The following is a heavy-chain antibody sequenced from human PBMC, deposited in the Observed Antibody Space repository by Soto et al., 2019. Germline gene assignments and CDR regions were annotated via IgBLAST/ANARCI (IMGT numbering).Heavy chain of an antibody. CDR3: ARARFCTSASCYHYFDF. J-gene: IGHJ4*02. CDR1: GGSISSSS. CDR2: IYNNGRT. D-gene: IGHD2-2*01. Sequence: SETLSPTCTVSGGSISSSSWSWIRQPPGRGLEWIGYIYNNGRTDYNPSLKSRVTISVDTSKNHFSLKLSSVTPADTAVYYCARARFCTSASCYHYFDFWGQGTLVTVSS. V-gene: IGHV4-59*01.